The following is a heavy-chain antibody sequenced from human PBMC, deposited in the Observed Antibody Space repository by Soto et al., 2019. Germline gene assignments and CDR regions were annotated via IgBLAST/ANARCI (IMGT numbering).Heavy chain of an antibody. D-gene: IGHD5-12*01. CDR3: ARAIDLVATIHYFDY. V-gene: IGHV1-69*06. CDR1: GGTFSSYA. J-gene: IGHJ4*02. Sequence: QVQLVQSGAEVKKPGSSVKVSCKASGGTFSSYAISWVRQAPGQGLEWMGGIIPIFGTANYAQKFQGRVTMTADKSTSTAYVEPSSLRSENTAVYYCARAIDLVATIHYFDYWGQGTLVTVSS. CDR2: IIPIFGTA.